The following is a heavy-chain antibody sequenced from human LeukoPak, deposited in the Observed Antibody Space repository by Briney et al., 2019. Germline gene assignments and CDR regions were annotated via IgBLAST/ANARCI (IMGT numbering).Heavy chain of an antibody. V-gene: IGHV4-59*11. CDR2: IYYSGST. D-gene: IGHD6-13*01. CDR3: ARVTGYMVEDYFDS. J-gene: IGHJ4*02. Sequence: SETLSLTCTVSGGSISSHYWSWIRQPPGKGLEWIGYIYYSGSTNYKPSLKSRVTISVDTSKNQFSLRLRSVTAAGTAVYYCARVTGYMVEDYFDSWGQGTLVTVSS. CDR1: GGSISSHY.